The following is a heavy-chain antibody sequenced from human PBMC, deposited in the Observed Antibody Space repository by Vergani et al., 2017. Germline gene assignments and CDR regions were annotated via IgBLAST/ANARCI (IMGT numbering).Heavy chain of an antibody. Sequence: EVQLVESGGGLVKPGGSLRLSCAASGFTFSSYSMNWVRQAPGKGLEWVSSISSSSSYIYYADSVKGRFTISRDNAKNSLYLQMNSLRAEDTAVYYCAREQQLWVRSLGYWGQGTLVTVSS. CDR2: ISSSSSYI. V-gene: IGHV3-21*01. D-gene: IGHD5-18*01. CDR1: GFTFSSYS. CDR3: AREQQLWVRSLGY. J-gene: IGHJ4*02.